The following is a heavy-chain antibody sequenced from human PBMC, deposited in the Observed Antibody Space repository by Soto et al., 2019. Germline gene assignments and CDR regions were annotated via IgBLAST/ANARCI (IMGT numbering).Heavy chain of an antibody. CDR1: GFSLPTARVG. D-gene: IGHD1-26*01. V-gene: IGHV2-5*02. J-gene: IGHJ4*01. CDR2: IYWDDSK. Sequence: QITLKESGPTLVNPTQTLTLTCTFSGFSLPTARVGVGWFRQPPGKALEWVADIYWDDSKTYRPSLKSRPTMPKDTSKNPVALTLTDMDPVDTATYYCAHAYGGRSLYWGHGTLVTVSS. CDR3: AHAYGGRSLY.